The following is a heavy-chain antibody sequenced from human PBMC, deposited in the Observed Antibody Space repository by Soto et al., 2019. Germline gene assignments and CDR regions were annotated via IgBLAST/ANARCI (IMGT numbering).Heavy chain of an antibody. Sequence: QVQLLQSGAEVKKPGASVKVSCKASGYTFTGYYMHWVRQAPGQGLEWMGWLNPNSGGTNYAQKFQGWVTMTRDTSISTAYMELSRLSSDDTALYYCARGRVAAADAFDIWGQGTMVTVSS. D-gene: IGHD6-13*01. CDR1: GYTFTGYY. CDR3: ARGRVAAADAFDI. V-gene: IGHV1-2*04. J-gene: IGHJ3*02. CDR2: LNPNSGGT.